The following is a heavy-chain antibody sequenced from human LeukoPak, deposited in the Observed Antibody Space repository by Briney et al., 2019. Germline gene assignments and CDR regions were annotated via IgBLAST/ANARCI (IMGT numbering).Heavy chain of an antibody. Sequence: SETLSLTCTVSGGSISSYYWSWIRQPPEKGLEWIGYIYYSGSTNYNPSLKSRVTISVDTSKNQFSLKLSSVTAADTAVYYCARMIAAAGSFDYWGQGTLVTVSS. J-gene: IGHJ4*02. CDR1: GGSISSYY. V-gene: IGHV4-59*01. CDR2: IYYSGST. CDR3: ARMIAAAGSFDY. D-gene: IGHD6-13*01.